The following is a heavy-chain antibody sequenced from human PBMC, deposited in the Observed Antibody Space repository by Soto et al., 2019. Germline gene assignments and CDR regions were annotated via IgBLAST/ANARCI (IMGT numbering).Heavy chain of an antibody. CDR3: ARDGGYSGYDFYYYGMDV. V-gene: IGHV3-21*01. D-gene: IGHD5-12*01. CDR2: ISSSSSYI. J-gene: IGHJ6*02. Sequence: PGGSLRLSCAASGFTFSSYSMNWVRQAPGKGLEWVSSISSSSSYIYYADSVKGRFTISRDNAKNSLYLQMNSLRAEDTAVYYCARDGGYSGYDFYYYGMDVWGQGTTVTV. CDR1: GFTFSSYS.